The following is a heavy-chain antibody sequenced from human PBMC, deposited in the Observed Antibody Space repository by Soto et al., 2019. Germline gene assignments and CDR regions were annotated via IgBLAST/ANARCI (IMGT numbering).Heavy chain of an antibody. D-gene: IGHD3-16*01. CDR1: GFTFSNYW. V-gene: IGHV3-74*01. CDR2: INGDGSGT. J-gene: IGHJ5*02. CDR3: ARGGLGAYWIDH. Sequence: EVQLVESGGGLVQPGGSLRLSCAASGFTFSNYWIHWVRQVPGEGLVWVSGINGDGSGTNYADSVKGRLTISRDNAKNTVYEQINSVRAADTAVYYCARGGLGAYWIDHWGQGTLVTVSS.